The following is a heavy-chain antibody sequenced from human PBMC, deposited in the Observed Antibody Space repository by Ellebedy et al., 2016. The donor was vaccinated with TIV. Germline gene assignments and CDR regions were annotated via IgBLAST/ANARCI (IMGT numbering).Heavy chain of an antibody. Sequence: AASVKVSCKASGGTFSSYAISWVRQAPGQGLEWMGRIIPILGIANYAQKFQGRVTMTRDTSTSTVYMELSSLRSEDTAVYYCARDPGTHFDYWGQGTLVTVSS. CDR1: GGTFSSYA. V-gene: IGHV1-69*04. CDR3: ARDPGTHFDY. J-gene: IGHJ4*02. CDR2: IIPILGIA. D-gene: IGHD1-26*01.